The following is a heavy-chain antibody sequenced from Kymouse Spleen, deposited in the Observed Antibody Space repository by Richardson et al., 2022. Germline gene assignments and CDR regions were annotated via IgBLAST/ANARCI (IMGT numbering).Heavy chain of an antibody. CDR2: INHSGST. V-gene: IGHV4-34*01. J-gene: IGHJ6*02. D-gene: IGHD7-27*02. CDR1: GGSFSGYY. Sequence: QVQLQQWGAGLLKPSETLSLTCAVYGGSFSGYYWSWIRQPPGKGLEWIGEINHSGSTNYNPSLKSRVTISVDTSKNQFSLKLSSVTAADTAVYYCASLNWDQDYYGMDVWGQGTTVTVSS. CDR3: ASLNWDQDYYGMDV.